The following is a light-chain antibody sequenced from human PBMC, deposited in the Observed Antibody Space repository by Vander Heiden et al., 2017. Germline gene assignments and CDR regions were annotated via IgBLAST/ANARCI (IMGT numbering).Light chain of an antibody. V-gene: IGKV1-16*01. CDR1: QGITNY. Sequence: EIQMTQSPSSLSASVGDRVNISCRASQGITNYVAWFQQKPGKAPKSLIYGSYSLESGVPSRFSGSGSGTDFTLTISSLQSEDFATYYCQQYKSYPLTFGGGTTVDIK. CDR2: GSY. CDR3: QQYKSYPLT. J-gene: IGKJ4*01.